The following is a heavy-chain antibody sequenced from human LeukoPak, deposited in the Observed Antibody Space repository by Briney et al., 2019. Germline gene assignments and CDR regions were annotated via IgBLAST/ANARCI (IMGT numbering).Heavy chain of an antibody. CDR3: ARVPFYYYDSSGYPQDY. Sequence: GGSLRLSCAASGFTVSSNYMSWVRQAPGKGLEWVSVIYSGGSTYYADSVKGRFTISRDNSKNTLYLQMNSLRAEDTVVYYCARVPFYYYDSSGYPQDYWGQGTLVTVSS. J-gene: IGHJ4*02. CDR2: IYSGGST. D-gene: IGHD3-22*01. V-gene: IGHV3-53*01. CDR1: GFTVSSNY.